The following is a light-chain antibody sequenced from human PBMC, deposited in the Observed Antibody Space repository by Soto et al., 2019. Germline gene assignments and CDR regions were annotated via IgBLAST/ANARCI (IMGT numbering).Light chain of an antibody. CDR3: QQYNSYWT. CDR1: QSISSW. Sequence: DIQITQSPSTLSASVGDRVTITCRASQSISSWLAWYQQKPGKAPKLLIYDASSWESGVPSRFSGRGSGTEFTLTISSLQPDDFATYYCQQYNSYWTFGQGTKVDIK. V-gene: IGKV1-5*01. J-gene: IGKJ1*01. CDR2: DAS.